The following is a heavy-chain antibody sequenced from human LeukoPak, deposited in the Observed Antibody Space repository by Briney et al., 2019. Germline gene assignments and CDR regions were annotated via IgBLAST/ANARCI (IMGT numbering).Heavy chain of an antibody. CDR2: INHSGST. Sequence: SETLSLTCAVYGGSFSGYYWSWIRQPPGKGLEWIGEINHSGSTNYNPSLKSRVTISVDTSKNQFSLKLSSVTAADTAVYYCARSARGSGSYYRQLDYWGQGTLVTVAS. J-gene: IGHJ4*02. D-gene: IGHD3-10*01. CDR1: GGSFSGYY. CDR3: ARSARGSGSYYRQLDY. V-gene: IGHV4-34*01.